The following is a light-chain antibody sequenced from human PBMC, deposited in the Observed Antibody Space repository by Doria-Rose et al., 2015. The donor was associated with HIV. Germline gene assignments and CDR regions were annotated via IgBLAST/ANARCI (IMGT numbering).Light chain of an antibody. J-gene: IGKJ2*01. V-gene: IGKV1-39*01. CDR1: QGITSN. Sequence: DAQLTQSPSSLSASVGDRVTITCRASQGITSNLNWYQQKAGKAPKLLIFTATTLQSGVPSRFGGGGSGTDFTLTISSLQPEDFATYYCQQTYSFPYSFGQGTKLDIE. CDR2: TAT. CDR3: QQTYSFPYS.